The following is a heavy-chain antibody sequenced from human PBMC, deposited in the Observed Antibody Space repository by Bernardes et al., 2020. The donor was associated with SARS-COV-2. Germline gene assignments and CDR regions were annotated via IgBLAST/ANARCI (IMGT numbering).Heavy chain of an antibody. CDR3: ARGGRDGYNTPYYYGMDV. V-gene: IGHV1-69*02. CDR2: IIPILGIA. Sequence: SVKVSCKASGGTFSSYTISWVRQAPGQGLEWMGRIIPILGIANYAQKFQGRVTITADKSTSTAYMELSSLRSEDTAVYYCARGGRDGYNTPYYYGMDVWGQGTTVTVSS. CDR1: GGTFSSYT. D-gene: IGHD5-12*01. J-gene: IGHJ6*02.